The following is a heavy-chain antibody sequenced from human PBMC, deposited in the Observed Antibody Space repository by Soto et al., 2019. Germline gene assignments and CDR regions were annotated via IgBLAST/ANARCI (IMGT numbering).Heavy chain of an antibody. V-gene: IGHV3-30*18. CDR2: TSFDGSSG. CDR1: GFTFSSSG. D-gene: IGHD6-19*01. Sequence: QVQLVESGGGVVQPGRSLRLSCAASGFTFSSSGMHWVRQAPGKGLEWVAVTSFDGSSGYYADSVRGRFTISRDNSNNTLYLQMNSLRAEDTAVYYCAKSPPAVAGYFDYWGRGTLVTVSS. J-gene: IGHJ4*02. CDR3: AKSPPAVAGYFDY.